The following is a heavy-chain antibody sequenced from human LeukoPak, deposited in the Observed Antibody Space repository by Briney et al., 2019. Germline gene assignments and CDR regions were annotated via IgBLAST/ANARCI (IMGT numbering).Heavy chain of an antibody. D-gene: IGHD3-3*01. CDR1: GGTFSSYA. J-gene: IGHJ6*02. CDR3: ASGILGVVTGYYYYYGMDV. Sequence: ASVKVSCKASGGTFSSYAISWVRQAHGQGLEWMGGIIPIFGTANYAQKFQGRVTITADESTSTAYMELSSLRSEDTAVYYYASGILGVVTGYYYYYGMDVWGQGTTVTVSS. V-gene: IGHV1-69*13. CDR2: IIPIFGTA.